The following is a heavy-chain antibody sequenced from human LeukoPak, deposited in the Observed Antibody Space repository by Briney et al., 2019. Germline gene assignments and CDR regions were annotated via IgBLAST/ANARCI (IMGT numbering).Heavy chain of an antibody. J-gene: IGHJ5*02. CDR2: IYYSGST. D-gene: IGHD3-9*01. Sequence: PSETLSLTCTVSGGSISSYYWSWIRQPPGKGLEWIGYIYYSGSTNYNPSLKSRVTISVDTSKNQFSLKLSSVTAADTAVYYCARGGYYDILTGYENWFDPWGQGTLVTVSS. CDR3: ARGGYYDILTGYENWFDP. CDR1: GGSISSYY. V-gene: IGHV4-59*12.